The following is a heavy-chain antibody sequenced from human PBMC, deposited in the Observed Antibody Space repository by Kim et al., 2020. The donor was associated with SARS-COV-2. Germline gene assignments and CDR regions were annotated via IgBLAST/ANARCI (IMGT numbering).Heavy chain of an antibody. D-gene: IGHD3-10*01. CDR3: ARVGGMVRGVINFDY. V-gene: IGHV4-31*02. Sequence: PSLKSRVTISVDTSKNQFSQKLSSVTAADTAVYYCARVGGMVRGVINFDYWGQGTLVTVSS. J-gene: IGHJ4*02.